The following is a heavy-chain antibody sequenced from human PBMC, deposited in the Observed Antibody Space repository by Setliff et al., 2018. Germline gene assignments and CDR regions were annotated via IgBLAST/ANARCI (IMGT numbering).Heavy chain of an antibody. CDR2: INPNSGGT. CDR1: GYTFTGYY. D-gene: IGHD3-16*01. V-gene: IGHV1-2*04. CDR3: ARDGGGDSDAFDI. Sequence: GASVKVSCKASGYTFTGYYMHWVRQAPGQGLEWMGWINPNSGGTNYAQKFQGWVTMTRDTSISTAYMELSRLRSDDTAMYFCARDGGGDSDAFDIWGQGTMVTVSS. J-gene: IGHJ3*02.